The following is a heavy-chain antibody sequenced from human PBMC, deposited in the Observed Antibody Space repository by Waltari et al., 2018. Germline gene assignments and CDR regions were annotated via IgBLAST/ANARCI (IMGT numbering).Heavy chain of an antibody. Sequence: EVQLVESGGGLVKPGGSLRLSCAASGFTFSNAWMSWVRQAPGKGLEWVGRIKSKTDGGTTDYAAPVKGRFTISRDDSKNTLYLQMNSLKTEDTAVYYCTTDPTNPVGYFVWFDPWGQGTLVTVSS. D-gene: IGHD3-9*01. J-gene: IGHJ5*02. CDR1: GFTFSNAW. CDR2: IKSKTDGGTT. V-gene: IGHV3-15*01. CDR3: TTDPTNPVGYFVWFDP.